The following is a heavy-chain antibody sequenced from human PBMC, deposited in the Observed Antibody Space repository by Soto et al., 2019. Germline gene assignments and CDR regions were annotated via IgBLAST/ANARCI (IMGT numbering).Heavy chain of an antibody. J-gene: IGHJ4*02. CDR3: ARDPVDYGDNPYYFDY. CDR1: GSTFSSYG. Sequence: SLRLSCAASGSTFSSYGMHWVRQAPGKGLEWVAVIWYDGSNKYYADSVKGRFTISRDNSKNTLYLQMNSLRAEDTAVYYCARDPVDYGDNPYYFDYWGQGTLVTVSS. CDR2: IWYDGSNK. V-gene: IGHV3-33*01. D-gene: IGHD4-17*01.